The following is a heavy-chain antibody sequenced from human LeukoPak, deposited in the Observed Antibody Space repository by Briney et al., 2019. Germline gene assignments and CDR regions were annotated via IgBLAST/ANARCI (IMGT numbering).Heavy chain of an antibody. J-gene: IGHJ4*02. Sequence: GGSLRLSCAASGFTFSNYAMSWVRQAPGKGLEWVSVISGSGGSTYYADSVKGRFTISRDNPKNTLYLQMNSLRAEDTAVYYCAKDFRIGYSAHFDYWGQGALVTVSS. CDR1: GFTFSNYA. CDR3: AKDFRIGYSAHFDY. D-gene: IGHD2-21*01. V-gene: IGHV3-23*01. CDR2: ISGSGGST.